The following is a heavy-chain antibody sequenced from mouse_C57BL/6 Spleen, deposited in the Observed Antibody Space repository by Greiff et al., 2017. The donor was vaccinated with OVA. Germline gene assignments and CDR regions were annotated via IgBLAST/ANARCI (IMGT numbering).Heavy chain of an antibody. Sequence: EVMLVESGPGMVKPSQSLSLTCTVTGYSITSGYDWHWIRHFPGNKLEWMGYISYSGSTNYNPSLKSRISITHDTSKNHFFLKLNSVTTEDTATYYCAREGYDGPWFAYWGQGTLVTVSA. J-gene: IGHJ3*01. CDR2: ISYSGST. CDR3: AREGYDGPWFAY. D-gene: IGHD2-2*01. CDR1: GYSITSGYD. V-gene: IGHV3-1*01.